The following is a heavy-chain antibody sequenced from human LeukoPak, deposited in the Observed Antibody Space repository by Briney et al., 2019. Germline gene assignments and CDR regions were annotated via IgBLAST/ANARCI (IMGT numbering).Heavy chain of an antibody. Sequence: PGGSLRLSCAASGFIFSSYWMTWVRQAPGKGREWVANIKQDGSEKYYVDSVKGRFTISRDNTKNSLYLQMNSLRAEDTAVYYCARGYGGNSVWGQGTLVTVSS. V-gene: IGHV3-7*01. CDR2: IKQDGSEK. J-gene: IGHJ4*02. CDR1: GFIFSSYW. D-gene: IGHD4-23*01. CDR3: ARGYGGNSV.